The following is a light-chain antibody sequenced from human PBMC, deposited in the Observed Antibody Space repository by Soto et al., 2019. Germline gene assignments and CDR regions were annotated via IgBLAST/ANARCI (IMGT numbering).Light chain of an antibody. V-gene: IGKV1-39*01. CDR1: QSISSH. CDR3: QQSYSTPIS. J-gene: IGKJ5*01. Sequence: DIRMTQSPSSLSASVGDTVTITCRASQSISSHLNWYQQKPGKAPNLLMYTASNLQSGVPSRFSGSGSGTDFTLTISSLQPEDFATYYCQQSYSTPISFGQWTRLEIK. CDR2: TAS.